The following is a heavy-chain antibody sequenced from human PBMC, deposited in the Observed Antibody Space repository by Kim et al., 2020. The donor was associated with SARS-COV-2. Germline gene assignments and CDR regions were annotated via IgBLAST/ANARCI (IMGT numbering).Heavy chain of an antibody. V-gene: IGHV4-39*01. CDR3: ARGYSGYEGLAAFDI. CDR2: IYYSGST. D-gene: IGHD5-12*01. Sequence: SETLSLTCTVSGGSISSSSYYWGWIRQPPGKGLEWIGSIYYSGSTYYNPSLKSRVTISVDTSKNQFSLKLSSVTAADTAVYYCARGYSGYEGLAAFDIWGQGTMVTVSS. CDR1: GGSISSSSYY. J-gene: IGHJ3*02.